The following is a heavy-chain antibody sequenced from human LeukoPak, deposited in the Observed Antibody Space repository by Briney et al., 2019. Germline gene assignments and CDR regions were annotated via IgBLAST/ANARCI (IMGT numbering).Heavy chain of an antibody. J-gene: IGHJ4*02. CDR2: IYESGTT. D-gene: IGHD2-15*01. CDR1: GEPLNSYY. Sequence: SETLSLTCAVYGEPLNSYYWSWVRQPPGEGLEWIGEIYESGTTEYNPSLKSRVTISMVPSKQQFSLSLSSVTAADTAVYYCARGAWATRLGFWGLGTPVIVSS. V-gene: IGHV4-34*01. CDR3: ARGAWATRLGF.